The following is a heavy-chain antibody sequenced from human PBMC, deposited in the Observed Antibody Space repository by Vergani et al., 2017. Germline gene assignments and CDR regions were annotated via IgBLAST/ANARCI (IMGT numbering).Heavy chain of an antibody. J-gene: IGHJ4*02. CDR2: ISSSSSTI. D-gene: IGHD3-10*01. V-gene: IGHV3-48*04. CDR1: GFTFSSYS. Sequence: EVQLVESGGGLVQPGGSLRLSCAASGFTFSSYSMNWVRQAPGKGLEWVSYISSSSSTIYYADSVKGRFTISRDNAKNSLYLQMNSLRAEDTAVYYCAREVLWFGELPRVFGYWGQGTLVTVSS. CDR3: AREVLWFGELPRVFGY.